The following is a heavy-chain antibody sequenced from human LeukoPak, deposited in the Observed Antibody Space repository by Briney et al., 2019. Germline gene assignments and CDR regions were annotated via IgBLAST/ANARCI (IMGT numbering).Heavy chain of an antibody. CDR3: TRVGGGDGSGWSTTDY. J-gene: IGHJ4*02. CDR2: VTSSSSYV. V-gene: IGHV3-21*01. D-gene: IGHD6-19*01. Sequence: GGSLRLSCEASGFTFSSYNMNWVRQAPGKRLEWVSSVTSSSSYVFYADSVKGRFTISRDNAKNSLYLQMNSLRVEDTAMYYCTRVGGGDGSGWSTTDYWGQGTLVTISS. CDR1: GFTFSSYN.